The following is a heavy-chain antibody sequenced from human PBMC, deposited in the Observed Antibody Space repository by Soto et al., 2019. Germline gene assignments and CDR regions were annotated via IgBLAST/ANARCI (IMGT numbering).Heavy chain of an antibody. Sequence: QVQLVQSGAEVKKPGASVTVSCKASGYTFTNYGISWVRQAPGQGPEWMGWISGFNGNTKYARKVQGRVTLTTDTSATQAYLELRGLRSDDTAVYYCARGGSSWSAEYYEHWGQGTLVTVSS. V-gene: IGHV1-18*04. D-gene: IGHD6-13*01. CDR2: ISGFNGNT. CDR3: ARGGSSWSAEYYEH. J-gene: IGHJ1*01. CDR1: GYTFTNYG.